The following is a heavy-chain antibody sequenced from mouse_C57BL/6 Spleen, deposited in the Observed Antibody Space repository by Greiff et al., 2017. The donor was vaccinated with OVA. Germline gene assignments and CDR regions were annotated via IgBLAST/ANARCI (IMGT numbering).Heavy chain of an antibody. D-gene: IGHD1-1*01. CDR3: AIGYYGSSPFAY. Sequence: VQLQQSGAELVKPGASVKVSCKASGYTFTSYWMHWVKQRPGQGLEWIGRIHPSDSDTNYNQKFKGKATLTVDKSSSTAYMQLRSLTSEDSAVYYCAIGYYGSSPFAYWGQGTLVTVSA. J-gene: IGHJ3*01. V-gene: IGHV1-74*01. CDR1: GYTFTSYW. CDR2: IHPSDSDT.